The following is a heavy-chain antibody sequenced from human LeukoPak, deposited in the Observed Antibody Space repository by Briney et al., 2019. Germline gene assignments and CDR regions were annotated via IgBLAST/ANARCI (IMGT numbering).Heavy chain of an antibody. V-gene: IGHV3-66*01. D-gene: IGHD6-13*01. CDR1: RFTFSSYS. CDR2: IYSGGST. J-gene: IGHJ4*02. Sequence: GGSLRLSCAASRFTFSSYSMSWVRQAPGKGLEWVSIIYSGGSTYYADSVKGRFTISRDNSKNTLYLQMNSLRAEDTAVYYCARVGYTGTWYSSPPFDYWGQGTLVTVSS. CDR3: ARVGYTGTWYSSPPFDY.